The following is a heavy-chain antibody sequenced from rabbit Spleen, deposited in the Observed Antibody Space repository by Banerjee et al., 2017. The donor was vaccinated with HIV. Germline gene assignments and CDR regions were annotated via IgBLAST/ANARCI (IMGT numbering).Heavy chain of an antibody. J-gene: IGHJ3*01. CDR3: ARDTSSSFSSYGMDL. CDR2: IDTGSSGFT. D-gene: IGHD1-1*01. V-gene: IGHV1S45*01. CDR1: GVSFSSSSY. Sequence: QEQLEESGGDLVKPGASLTLTCTASGVSFSSSSYMCWVRQAPGKGLEWIACIDTGSSGFTYFATWAKGRFTCSKTSSTTVTLQVTRLTAADTATYFCARDTSSSFSSYGMDLWGQGTLVTVS.